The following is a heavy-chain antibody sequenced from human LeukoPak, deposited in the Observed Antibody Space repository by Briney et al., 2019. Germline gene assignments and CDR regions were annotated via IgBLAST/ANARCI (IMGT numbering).Heavy chain of an antibody. CDR2: INHSGST. Sequence: SETLSLTCTVSGGSISSYYWSWIRQPPGKGLEWIEEINHSGSTNYNPSLKSRVTISVDTSKNQFSLKLSSVTAADTAVYYCARHGITHYYDSSGYYLRAFDIWGQGTMVTVSS. V-gene: IGHV4-34*01. D-gene: IGHD3-22*01. CDR3: ARHGITHYYDSSGYYLRAFDI. J-gene: IGHJ3*02. CDR1: GGSISSYY.